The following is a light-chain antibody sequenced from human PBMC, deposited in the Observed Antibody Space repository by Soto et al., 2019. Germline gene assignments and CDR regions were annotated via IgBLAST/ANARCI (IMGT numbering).Light chain of an antibody. J-gene: IGLJ2*01. Sequence: HSALTQPASVSGSPGQSITIPCTGTRSDVGSYNLVSWYQQHPGQAPKLIIYEVTKRPSGVSFRLSGSKSGNTASLTISGLQAEDEADYYCSSYAGSTAVVVFGGGTKVTVL. V-gene: IGLV2-23*02. CDR2: EVT. CDR1: RSDVGSYNL. CDR3: SSYAGSTAVVV.